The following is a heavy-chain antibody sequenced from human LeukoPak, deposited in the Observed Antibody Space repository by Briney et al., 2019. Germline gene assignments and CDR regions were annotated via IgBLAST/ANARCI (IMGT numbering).Heavy chain of an antibody. V-gene: IGHV1-18*04. CDR2: ISAYNGNT. D-gene: IGHD3-10*01. CDR3: ARGGFGFPDDAFDI. CDR1: GYTFTIYG. J-gene: IGHJ3*02. Sequence: GASVKVSFTASGYTFTIYGISWVRQAPGQGLELMGWISAYNGNTTYAQKLQGRVTMTTDTSTSTAYMELRSPRSDDTAVYYCARGGFGFPDDAFDIWGQGTMVTVSS.